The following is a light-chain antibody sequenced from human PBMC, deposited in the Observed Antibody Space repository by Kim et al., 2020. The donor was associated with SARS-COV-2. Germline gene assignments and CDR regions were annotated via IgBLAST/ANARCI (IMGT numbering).Light chain of an antibody. CDR3: QQRSNWPLLT. V-gene: IGKV3-11*01. CDR2: DAS. Sequence: EIVLTQSPATLSLSPGERATLSCRASQSVSSYLAWYQQKPGQAPRLLIYDASNRATGIPARFSGSGSGTDFTLTISSLEPEDFAVYYCQQRSNWPLLTFGVGTKLEI. CDR1: QSVSSY. J-gene: IGKJ4*01.